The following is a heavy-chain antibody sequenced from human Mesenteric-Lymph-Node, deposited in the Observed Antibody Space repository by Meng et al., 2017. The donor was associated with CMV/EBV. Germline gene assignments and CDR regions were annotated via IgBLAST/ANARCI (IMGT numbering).Heavy chain of an antibody. Sequence: GESLKISCAASGFTFSDDWMNWVRQAPGKGLEWVASINPDGSKKFYVDSVKGRFTLSRDNAKNSLFLQMSPLRVEDTAVYYCTRDSFDYDSPQDRINSWGQGTLVTVSS. V-gene: IGHV3-7*01. CDR1: GFTFSDDW. D-gene: IGHD3-22*01. J-gene: IGHJ5*02. CDR3: TRDSFDYDSPQDRINS. CDR2: INPDGSKK.